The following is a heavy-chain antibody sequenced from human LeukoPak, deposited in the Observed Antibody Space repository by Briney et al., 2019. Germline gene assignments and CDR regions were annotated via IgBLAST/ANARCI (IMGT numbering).Heavy chain of an antibody. J-gene: IGHJ6*02. Sequence: SSVKVSCKASGGTFSSYNINWVRQAPGRGLEWMGGIIPIFGTTNYAQKFQGRVTITADESTRTAYMELSSLRFEDTAVYYCARGVVVVAAVISYYYYGMDVWGQGTTVTVSS. CDR3: ARGVVVVAAVISYYYYGMDV. V-gene: IGHV1-69*01. D-gene: IGHD2-15*01. CDR2: IIPIFGTT. CDR1: GGTFSSYN.